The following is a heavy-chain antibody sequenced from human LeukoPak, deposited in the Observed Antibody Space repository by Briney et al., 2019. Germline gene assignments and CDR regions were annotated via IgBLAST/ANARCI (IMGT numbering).Heavy chain of an antibody. CDR2: ISGGGGST. CDR1: GFTFSSYT. V-gene: IGHV3-23*01. CDR3: AKASRIIGTIDY. Sequence: GGSLRLSCAASGFTFSSYTMSWVRQAPGKGLEWVSAISGGGGSTNYADSVRGRFTVSRDNSKNTLYLLLNSLRAEETAVYYCAKASRIIGTIDYWGQGTLVTVSS. J-gene: IGHJ4*02. D-gene: IGHD1/OR15-1a*01.